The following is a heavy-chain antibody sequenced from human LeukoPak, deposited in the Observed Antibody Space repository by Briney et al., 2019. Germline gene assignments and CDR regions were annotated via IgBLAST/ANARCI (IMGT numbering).Heavy chain of an antibody. CDR2: ISYDGSNK. CDR1: GFTFSRYG. Sequence: GGSLRLSCAASGFTFSRYGMHWVRQAPGKGLEWVAVISYDGSNKYYVDSVKGRFTISKDNSKNTLYLQMNSLRAEDTAVYYCARDKLLTYPYIVVVPAAGPQVGMDVWGEGTTVTVS. J-gene: IGHJ6*01. V-gene: IGHV3-30*03. D-gene: IGHD2-2*01. CDR3: ARDKLLTYPYIVVVPAAGPQVGMDV.